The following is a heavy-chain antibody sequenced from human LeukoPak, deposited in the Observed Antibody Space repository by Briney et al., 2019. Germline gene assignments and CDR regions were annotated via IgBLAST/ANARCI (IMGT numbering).Heavy chain of an antibody. CDR3: ARRVGRGHFDY. CDR2: IYPAVSDT. V-gene: IGHV5-51*01. D-gene: IGHD2-15*01. J-gene: IGHJ4*02. CDR1: GYSFTSYW. Sequence: GESLKISCKGSGYSFTSYWIGWVRQMPGKGLEWMGIIYPAVSDTRYSPSFRGQVTISADKSITTAYLHWSSLKASDTAMYYCARRVGRGHFDYWGQGTLVTVSS.